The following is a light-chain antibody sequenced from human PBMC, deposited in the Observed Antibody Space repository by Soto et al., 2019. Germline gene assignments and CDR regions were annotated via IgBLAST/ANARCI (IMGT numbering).Light chain of an antibody. CDR3: LQDYNYPYT. V-gene: IGKV1-6*01. CDR2: GAS. CDR1: QGIRND. J-gene: IGKJ2*01. Sequence: AVHMTQSPSSLSASVGDRVTITCRASQGIRNDLGWYQQKPGKAPKLLIYGASSLQSGVPSRFSGSGSGTDFTLTISSLQPEDFATYYCLQDYNYPYTFGQGTNLEIK.